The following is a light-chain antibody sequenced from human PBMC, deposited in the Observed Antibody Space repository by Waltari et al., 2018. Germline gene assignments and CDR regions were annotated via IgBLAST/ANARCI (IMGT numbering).Light chain of an antibody. CDR2: DAS. CDR1: QSVNNR. J-gene: IGKJ3*01. Sequence: EIVLTQSPATLSLSPGERATLSCRASQSVNNRLAWYQQKPGQAPRPLLVDASERATGIPARFSGSGTGRDLTITISSLEPEDCAVYYCQYRGHWPPGATFGPGTKVEIK. CDR3: QYRGHWPPGAT. V-gene: IGKV3-11*02.